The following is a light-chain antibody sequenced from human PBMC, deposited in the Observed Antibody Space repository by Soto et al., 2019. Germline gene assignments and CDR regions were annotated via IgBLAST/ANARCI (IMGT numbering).Light chain of an antibody. CDR3: QHYSSSLT. J-gene: IGKJ4*01. CDR2: GAS. V-gene: IGKV3-20*01. CDR1: QRISSSY. Sequence: DIVLTQSPGTLSLSPGERATLSCRASQRISSSYLAWYQQKAGQAPRLFIYGASSRATGIPDRFSGSGSGTDFTLTISRLQHEDFALYYCQHYSSSLTFGGGTKVEIK.